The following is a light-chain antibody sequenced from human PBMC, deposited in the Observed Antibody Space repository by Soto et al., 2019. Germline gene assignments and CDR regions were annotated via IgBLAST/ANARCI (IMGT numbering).Light chain of an antibody. CDR1: HSLFYSGNNKKY. Sequence: DIVMTQSPESLALSLGERATINCRSSHSLFYSGNNKKYLAWYQQKPRQPPRLLIYWASARESGVPARFSGSGSGTDFTLTITSLQPEDVGVYYCQQYYDTPYTFGQGTKLEIK. J-gene: IGKJ2*01. CDR2: WAS. V-gene: IGKV4-1*01. CDR3: QQYYDTPYT.